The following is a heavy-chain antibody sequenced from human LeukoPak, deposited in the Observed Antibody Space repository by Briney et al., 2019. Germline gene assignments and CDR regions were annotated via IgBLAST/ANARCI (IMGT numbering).Heavy chain of an antibody. CDR2: INPSGGST. J-gene: IGHJ3*02. CDR3: ARELYSGSYRDAFDI. V-gene: IGHV1-46*01. D-gene: IGHD1-26*01. CDR1: GYTFTSYY. Sequence: ASVKVSCKASGYTFTSYYMHWVRQAPGQGLEGMGIINPSGGSTSYAQKLQGRVTMTRDTSTSTVYMELSSLRSEDTAVYYCARELYSGSYRDAFDIWGQGTMVTVSS.